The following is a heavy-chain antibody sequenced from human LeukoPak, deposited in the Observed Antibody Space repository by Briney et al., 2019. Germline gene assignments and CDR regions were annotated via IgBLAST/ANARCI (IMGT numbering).Heavy chain of an antibody. D-gene: IGHD2-2*01. J-gene: IGHJ4*02. CDR2: INHSGST. Sequence: PSETPSLTCAVYGGSFGGYYWSWIRQPPGKGLEWIGEINHSGSTNYNPSLKSRVTISVDTSKNQFSLKLSSVTAADTAVYYCARGRATIVVVPAATAIGYWGQGTLVTVSS. CDR3: ARGRATIVVVPAATAIGY. CDR1: GGSFGGYY. V-gene: IGHV4-34*01.